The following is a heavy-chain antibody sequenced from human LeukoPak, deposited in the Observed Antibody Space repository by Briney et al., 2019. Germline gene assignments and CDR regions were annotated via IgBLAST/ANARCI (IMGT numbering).Heavy chain of an antibody. CDR1: GGSISRSNC. D-gene: IGHD2-21*01. CDR2: IYSDVRRI. CDR3: ATSPVISRD. V-gene: IGHV3-74*03. J-gene: IGHJ4*02. Sequence: ETLSLTCTVSGGSISRSNCYWGWIRQAPGKGLEWVARIYSDVRRIKYADSVKGRFTISRDNAKNTLYLQMNALRVEDTAVYYCATSPVISRDWGQGTLVTVSS.